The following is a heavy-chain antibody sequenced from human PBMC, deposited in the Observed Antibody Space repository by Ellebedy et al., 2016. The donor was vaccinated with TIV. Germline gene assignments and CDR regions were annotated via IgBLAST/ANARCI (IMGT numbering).Heavy chain of an antibody. V-gene: IGHV1-69*13. J-gene: IGHJ4*02. CDR2: IIPMFGTV. CDR3: ARVGSWLHSPDNGGY. Sequence: ASVKVSCXASGGTFSSYAITWVRQAPGQGLEWMGGIIPMFGTVNHAQKFQGRVTITADESTNTAYMELSSLRFEDTAVYYCARVGSWLHSPDNGGYWGQGTLISVSS. D-gene: IGHD5-24*01. CDR1: GGTFSSYA.